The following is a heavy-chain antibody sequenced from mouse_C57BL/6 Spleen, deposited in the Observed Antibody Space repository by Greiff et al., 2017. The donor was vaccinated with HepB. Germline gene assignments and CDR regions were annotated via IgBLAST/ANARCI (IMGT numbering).Heavy chain of an antibody. D-gene: IGHD2-5*01. J-gene: IGHJ4*01. CDR2: IYPRDGST. CDR1: GYTFTSYD. Sequence: QVQLQQSGPELVKPGASVKLSCKASGYTFTSYDITWVKQRPGQGLEWIGWIYPRDGSTKYNEKFKGKATLTVDTSSSTAYMELHSLTSEDSAVYFCARRGYYSNYDAMDYWGQGTSVTVSS. V-gene: IGHV1-85*01. CDR3: ARRGYYSNYDAMDY.